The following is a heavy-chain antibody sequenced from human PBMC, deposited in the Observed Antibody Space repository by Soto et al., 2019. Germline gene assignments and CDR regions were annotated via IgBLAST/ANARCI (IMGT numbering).Heavy chain of an antibody. CDR2: TYYRSQWHN. CDR1: GYSVSSNTAT. Sequence: SQPLSLTCGISGYSVSSNTATWNWIRQSPSRGLEWLGRTYYRSQWHNEYEESVKGRITISPDTSKNQFSLQLNSMSPEDTAVHYRARERAFLYEDLESWGLGKVVTLSS. V-gene: IGHV6-1*01. J-gene: IGHJ4*01. D-gene: IGHD3-3*02. CDR3: ARERAFLYEDLES.